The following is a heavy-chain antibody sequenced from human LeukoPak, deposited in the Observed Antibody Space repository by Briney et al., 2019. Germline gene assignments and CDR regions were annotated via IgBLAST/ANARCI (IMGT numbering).Heavy chain of an antibody. Sequence: GGSLRLSCAASGFTFSSYGMHWVRQAPGKGLEWVAVIWYDGSNKYYADSVKGRFTISRDNSKNTLYLQMNSLRAEDTVVYYCAKDQGSGHLYEYCQHWGQGTLVTVSS. V-gene: IGHV3-33*06. D-gene: IGHD6-19*01. CDR2: IWYDGSNK. J-gene: IGHJ1*01. CDR1: GFTFSSYG. CDR3: AKDQGSGHLYEYCQH.